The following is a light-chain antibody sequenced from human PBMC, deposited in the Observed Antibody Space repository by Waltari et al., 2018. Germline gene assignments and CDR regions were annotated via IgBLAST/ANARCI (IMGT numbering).Light chain of an antibody. CDR3: CSNVGSSVF. CDR2: EGN. Sequence: QSALTQPASVSGSPGQSITIPCTGFNSNVGSYNLVSWYQKHPGKAPILLIYEGNRRPSGVSNRCSGSKSDNTASLTLAGLQAEDEADYYCCSNVGSSVFFGGGTKLTVL. V-gene: IGLV2-23*03. J-gene: IGLJ2*01. CDR1: NSNVGSYNL.